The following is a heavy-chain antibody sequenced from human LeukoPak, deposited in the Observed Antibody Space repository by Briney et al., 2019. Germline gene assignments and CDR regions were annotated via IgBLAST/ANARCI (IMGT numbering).Heavy chain of an antibody. J-gene: IGHJ4*02. CDR3: ARDLGLGFQDYVFDY. V-gene: IGHV3-30-3*01. Sequence: GGSLRLSCPASGFTFSSYAMHWVRQAPGKGLEWVAVISYDGSNKYYANSVKGRFTISRDNSQNTLYLQMNSLRAEDTAVYYCARDLGLGFQDYVFDYWGQGTLVTVSS. CDR1: GFTFSSYA. D-gene: IGHD4-17*01. CDR2: ISYDGSNK.